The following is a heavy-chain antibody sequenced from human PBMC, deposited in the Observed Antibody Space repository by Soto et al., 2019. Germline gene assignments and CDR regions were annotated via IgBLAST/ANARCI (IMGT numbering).Heavy chain of an antibody. CDR2: TYYRSKWYN. J-gene: IGHJ5*02. CDR1: GDSVSSNSAA. Sequence: SQTLSLTCAISGDSVSSNSAAWNWIRQSPSRGLEWLGRTYYRSKWYNDYAVSVKSRITINPDTSKNQFSLQLNPVTPEDTAVYYCAREGGGKWAWIQLSHNWFDPWGQGTLVTVSS. CDR3: AREGGGKWAWIQLSHNWFDP. D-gene: IGHD5-18*01. V-gene: IGHV6-1*01.